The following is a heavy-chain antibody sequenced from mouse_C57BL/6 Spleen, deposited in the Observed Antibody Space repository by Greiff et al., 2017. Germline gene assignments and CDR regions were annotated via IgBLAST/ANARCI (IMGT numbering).Heavy chain of an antibody. Sequence: VQLMESGPELVKPGASVKIPCKASGFTFTDYNMDWVKQSHGKSLEWIGDINPNNGGTIYNQKFKGKATLTVYKSSSTAYMELRSLTSEDTAVYYCARSEYFDVWGTGTTVTVSS. V-gene: IGHV1-18*01. CDR1: GFTFTDYN. CDR2: INPNNGGT. CDR3: ARSEYFDV. J-gene: IGHJ1*03.